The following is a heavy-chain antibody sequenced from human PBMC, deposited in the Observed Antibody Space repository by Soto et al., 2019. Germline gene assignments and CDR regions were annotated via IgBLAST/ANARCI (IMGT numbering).Heavy chain of an antibody. V-gene: IGHV1-2*04. CDR2: INPNSGGT. CDR1: GYTFTGYY. Sequence: ASVKVSCKASGYTFTGYYMHWVRQAPGQGLEWMGWINPNSGGTNYAQKFQGWVTMTRDTSISTAYMELSRLRSDDTAVYYCARTPNWGLNSDAFDIWGQGTMVTVSS. D-gene: IGHD7-27*01. J-gene: IGHJ3*02. CDR3: ARTPNWGLNSDAFDI.